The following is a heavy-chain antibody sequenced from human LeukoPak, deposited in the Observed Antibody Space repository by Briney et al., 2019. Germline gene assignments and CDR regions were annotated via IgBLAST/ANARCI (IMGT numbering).Heavy chain of an antibody. J-gene: IGHJ5*02. CDR2: ISAYNGNT. CDR3: ARPSRTYYDFWSGYYRDSSWFDP. Sequence: ASVKVSCKASGYTFTSYGISWVRQAPGQGLEWMGWISAYNGNTNYAQKLQGRVTMTTDTSTSTAYMELRSLRSDDTAVYYCARPSRTYYDFWSGYYRDSSWFDPWAREPWSPSPQ. V-gene: IGHV1-18*01. D-gene: IGHD3-3*01. CDR1: GYTFTSYG.